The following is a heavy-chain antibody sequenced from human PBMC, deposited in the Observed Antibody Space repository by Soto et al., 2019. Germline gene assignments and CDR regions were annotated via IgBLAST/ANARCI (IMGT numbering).Heavy chain of an antibody. Sequence: GGSLRLSCAASGITFSNYEMNWVRQAPGKGLEWVSYISSSGGTTYYAGSVKGRFTISRDNAKSSLYLQMNSLRAEDTAVYYCARYCSGGTCNDGNMDVWGQGTTVTVSS. D-gene: IGHD2-15*01. CDR3: ARYCSGGTCNDGNMDV. V-gene: IGHV3-48*03. CDR2: ISSSGGTT. CDR1: GITFSNYE. J-gene: IGHJ6*02.